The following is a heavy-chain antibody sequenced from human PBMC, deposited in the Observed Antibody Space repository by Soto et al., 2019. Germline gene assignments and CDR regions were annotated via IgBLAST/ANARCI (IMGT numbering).Heavy chain of an antibody. D-gene: IGHD3-10*01. CDR1: GFAFDPYW. Sequence: VGSLRLSCVASGFAFDPYWIHWVLQAAGKGLEWVSRLSDDGARIDYADFAKGRFTIARDNAKNTLFLQMRSLRGEDTAVYYCPRGTRHSSIGTGALWGRGALVTSPQ. V-gene: IGHV3-74*01. J-gene: IGHJ4*02. CDR3: PRGTRHSSIGTGAL. CDR2: LSDDGARI.